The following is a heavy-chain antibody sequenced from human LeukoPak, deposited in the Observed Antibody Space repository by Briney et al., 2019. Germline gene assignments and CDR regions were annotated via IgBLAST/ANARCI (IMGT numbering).Heavy chain of an antibody. V-gene: IGHV3-48*03. CDR3: ARNHDY. J-gene: IGHJ4*02. CDR1: GFTFSSYE. D-gene: IGHD1-14*01. Sequence: GGSLRLSCAASGFTFSSYEMNWVRQAPGKGLEWVSYISSSGNSIYYADSVKGRFTISRDNAKNSLFLQMNSLRAEDTAVYYCARNHDYWGQGTLVTVPS. CDR2: ISSSGNSI.